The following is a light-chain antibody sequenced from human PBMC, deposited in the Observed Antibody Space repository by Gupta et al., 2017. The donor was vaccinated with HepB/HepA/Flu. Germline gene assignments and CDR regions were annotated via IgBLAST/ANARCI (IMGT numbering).Light chain of an antibody. V-gene: IGKV3-11*01. J-gene: IGKJ4*01. CDR2: DSF. Sequence: ENVLTQSPGTLSLSPGQRATLSCRASQTVNTYLAWYQQKPGQAPRLLIYDSFKRATGVPARFSGSGSGTDFTLTISIRDPEDVAIYYCQQRNNWPITFGRGTKVEIK. CDR3: QQRNNWPIT. CDR1: QTVNTY.